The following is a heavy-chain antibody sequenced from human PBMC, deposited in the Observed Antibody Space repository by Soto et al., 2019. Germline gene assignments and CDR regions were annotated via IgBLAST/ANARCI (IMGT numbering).Heavy chain of an antibody. CDR2: IYYSGST. CDR3: ARFTDIVVVVAANGWFDP. J-gene: IGHJ5*02. V-gene: IGHV4-30-4*01. CDR1: GGSISSGDYY. Sequence: QVQLQESGPGLVKPSQTLSLTCTVSGGSISSGDYYWSWIRQPPGKGLEWIGYIYYSGSTYYNPSLKSRVTISVETSKNQFSLKLSSVTAADTAVYYCARFTDIVVVVAANGWFDPWGQGTLVTVSS. D-gene: IGHD2-15*01.